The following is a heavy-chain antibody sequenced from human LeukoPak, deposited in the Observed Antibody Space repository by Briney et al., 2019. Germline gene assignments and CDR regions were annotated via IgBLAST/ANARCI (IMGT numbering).Heavy chain of an antibody. CDR1: GDSISSSDYY. D-gene: IGHD3-3*01. J-gene: IGHJ6*02. CDR3: ARQDYDSSYGLDV. V-gene: IGHV4-30-4*01. CDR2: IYYSGNT. Sequence: SETLSLTCTVSGDSISSSDYYWNWIRQPPGKGLEWIGSIYYSGNTYYNPSLKSRVTISVDTSKNQFSLRLNSVTAADTAVYYCARQDYDSSYGLDVWGQGTAVTVSS.